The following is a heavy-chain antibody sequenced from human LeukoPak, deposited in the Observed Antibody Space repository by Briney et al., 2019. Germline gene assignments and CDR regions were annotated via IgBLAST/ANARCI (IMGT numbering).Heavy chain of an antibody. CDR3: AKASAYSSRWYGAFDI. CDR1: GFSFSSYA. D-gene: IGHD6-13*01. V-gene: IGHV3-23*01. Sequence: GGSLRLSCAASGFSFSSYAMSWVRQAPGKGLEWVSTISASGGSSYYTDSVKGRFTISRDNSKNTLYLQMNSLRAEDTAVYYCAKASAYSSRWYGAFDIWGQGTMVTVSS. J-gene: IGHJ3*02. CDR2: ISASGGSS.